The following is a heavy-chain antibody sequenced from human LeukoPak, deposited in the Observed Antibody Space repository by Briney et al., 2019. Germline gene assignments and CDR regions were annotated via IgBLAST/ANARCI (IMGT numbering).Heavy chain of an antibody. D-gene: IGHD6-6*01. CDR3: VGTIASRGSEY. J-gene: IGHJ4*02. Sequence: GGSLRLSCAASGFTFTNYWMHWVRQAPGMGLVWVSRLPPDELGIIYADSVKGRFTVSRDNAMNTVYLQMNNLRVDDTAMYYCVGTIASRGSEYWGQGALVTVSS. V-gene: IGHV3-74*01. CDR1: GFTFTNYW. CDR2: LPPDELGI.